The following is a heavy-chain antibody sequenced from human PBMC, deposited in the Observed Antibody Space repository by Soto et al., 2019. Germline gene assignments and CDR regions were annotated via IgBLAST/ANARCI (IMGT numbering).Heavy chain of an antibody. D-gene: IGHD3-22*01. CDR3: ARGGWDYYDSSGYYGSPYFDY. J-gene: IGHJ4*02. V-gene: IGHV5-51*01. CDR2: IYPGDSDT. CDR1: GYSFTSYW. Sequence: GESLKISCKGSGYSFTSYWIGWVRQMPGKGLEWMGIIYPGDSDTRYSPSFQGQVTISADKSISTAYLQWSSLKASDTAMYYCARGGWDYYDSSGYYGSPYFDYWGQGTLVTVSS.